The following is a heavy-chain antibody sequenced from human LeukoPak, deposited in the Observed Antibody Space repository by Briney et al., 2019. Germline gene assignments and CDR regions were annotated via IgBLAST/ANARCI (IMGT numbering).Heavy chain of an antibody. CDR1: GYIFNSQG. V-gene: IGHV7-4-1*02. CDR3: AREILRFDI. Sequence: ASVKVSCKASGYIFNSQGMNWVRQAPGQGLEWMGWINTDSGKATYAQGFTGRFVFSLDSSVSTVYLQISDLMPEDTAKYYCAREILRFDIWGQGTTVTVSS. CDR2: INTDSGKA. J-gene: IGHJ3*02.